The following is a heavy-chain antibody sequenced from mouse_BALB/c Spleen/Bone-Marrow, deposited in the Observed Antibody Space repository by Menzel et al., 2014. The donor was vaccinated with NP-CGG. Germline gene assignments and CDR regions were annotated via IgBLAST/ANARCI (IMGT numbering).Heavy chain of an antibody. V-gene: IGHV14-3*02. Sequence: VQLKQSGAELVKPRASVKLSCTASGFNIKDTYMHWVKQRPEQGLEWIGRIDPANGNTKYDPKFQGKATITADTSSNTAYLQLSSLTSEDTAVYYCASYYYGRAWFAYWGQGTLVTVSA. CDR2: IDPANGNT. CDR3: ASYYYGRAWFAY. D-gene: IGHD1-1*01. CDR1: GFNIKDTY. J-gene: IGHJ3*01.